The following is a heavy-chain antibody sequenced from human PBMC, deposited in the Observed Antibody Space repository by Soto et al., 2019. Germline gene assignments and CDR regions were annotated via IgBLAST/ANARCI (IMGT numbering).Heavy chain of an antibody. V-gene: IGHV4-34*01. J-gene: IGHJ6*02. Sequence: PSETLSLTCAVYGGSFSGYYWGWIRQPPGKGLEWIGEINHSGSTNYNPSLKSRVTISVDTSKNQFSLKLSSVTAADTAVYYCARRQAPITIFGVVKSPINYYGMDVWGQGTTVTVSS. D-gene: IGHD3-3*01. CDR3: ARRQAPITIFGVVKSPINYYGMDV. CDR2: INHSGST. CDR1: GGSFSGYY.